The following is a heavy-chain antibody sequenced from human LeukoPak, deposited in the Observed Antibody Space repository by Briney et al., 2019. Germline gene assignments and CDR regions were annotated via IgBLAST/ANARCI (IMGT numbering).Heavy chain of an antibody. CDR1: GFTFSSYW. D-gene: IGHD3-10*01. CDR3: APDRGWFGELPYFDY. J-gene: IGHJ4*02. Sequence: GGSLRLSCAASGFTFSSYWMSWVRQAPGKGLEWVANIKQDGSEKYYVDSVKSRFTISRDNAKNSLYLQMNSLRAEDTAVYYCAPDRGWFGELPYFDYWGQGTLVTVSS. V-gene: IGHV3-7*01. CDR2: IKQDGSEK.